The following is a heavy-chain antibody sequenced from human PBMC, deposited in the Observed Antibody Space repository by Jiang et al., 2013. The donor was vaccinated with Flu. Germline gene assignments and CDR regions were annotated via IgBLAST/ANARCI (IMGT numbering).Heavy chain of an antibody. D-gene: IGHD4-11*01. Sequence: KPTQTLTLTCTFSGFPLSTSGMGVNWIRQPPGKALEWLARIDWDDDKYYTTSLKTRLTISKDTSKNQVVLTMTDVDPVDAATYYCARIVRRNYSNGGLDYWGQGTLVTVSS. J-gene: IGHJ4*02. V-gene: IGHV2-70*11. CDR3: ARIVRRNYSNGGLDY. CDR1: GFPLSTSGMG. CDR2: IDWDDDK.